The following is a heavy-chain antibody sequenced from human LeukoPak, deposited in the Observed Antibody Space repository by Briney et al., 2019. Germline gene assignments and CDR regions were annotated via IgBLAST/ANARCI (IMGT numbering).Heavy chain of an antibody. CDR3: ARDSSSSSIYYYGMDV. D-gene: IGHD6-6*01. CDR1: GGTFSSYA. J-gene: IGHJ6*02. CDR2: IIPILGIA. V-gene: IGHV1-69*04. Sequence: SVKVSCKASGGTFSSYAISWVRQAPGQGLEWMGRIIPILGIANYAQKFQGRVTITADKSTSTAYMELSSLRSEDTAVYYCARDSSSSSIYYYGMDVWGQGTTVTVSS.